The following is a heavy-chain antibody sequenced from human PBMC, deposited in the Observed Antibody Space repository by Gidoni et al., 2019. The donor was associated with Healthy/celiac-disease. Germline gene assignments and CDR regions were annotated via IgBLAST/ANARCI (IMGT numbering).Heavy chain of an antibody. CDR3: ARRVAAAADY. D-gene: IGHD6-13*01. CDR2: IDPSDSYT. CDR1: GYSCTSYW. Sequence: EVQLVQSGAEVKKPGESLRISCKGSGYSCTSYWISWVRQMPGKGLEWMGRIDPSDSYTNYSPYVQGHVTISADKSISTAYLQWSSLKDSDTAMYYCARRVAAAADYWGQGTLVTVSS. V-gene: IGHV5-10-1*03. J-gene: IGHJ4*02.